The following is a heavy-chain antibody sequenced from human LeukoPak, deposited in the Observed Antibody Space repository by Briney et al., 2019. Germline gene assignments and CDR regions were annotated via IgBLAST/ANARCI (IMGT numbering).Heavy chain of an antibody. CDR3: ARVAPSSFIVYYYMDV. V-gene: IGHV3-74*01. CDR2: INSDGINT. D-gene: IGHD6-13*01. Sequence: GGSLRLSCAASGFTFSNCWMHWVRQAPGKGLVWVSRINSDGINTSYADSVKGRFTISRDNAKNTLNLQMNSLRAEDTAVYYCARVAPSSFIVYYYMDVWGKGTTVIVSS. CDR1: GFTFSNCW. J-gene: IGHJ6*03.